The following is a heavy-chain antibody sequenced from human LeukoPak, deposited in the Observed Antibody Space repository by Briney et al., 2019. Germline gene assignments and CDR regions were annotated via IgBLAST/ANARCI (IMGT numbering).Heavy chain of an antibody. CDR3: ANEPLITGTASN. D-gene: IGHD1-7*01. CDR1: GYTFTVYY. J-gene: IGHJ4*02. V-gene: IGHV1-2*06. CDR2: INLNSGGT. Sequence: ASVRVSCKASGYTFTVYYMHWVRHAPGQGLEWMGRINLNSGGTNYAQKFQGRVTTTTDTSLSTAYMELSRLRSDDTAVYYCANEPLITGTASNWGQGTLVTVSS.